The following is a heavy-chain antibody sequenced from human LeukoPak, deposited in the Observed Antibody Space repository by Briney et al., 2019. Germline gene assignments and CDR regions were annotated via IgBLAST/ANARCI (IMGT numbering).Heavy chain of an antibody. CDR1: GFTFSNCW. V-gene: IGHV3-74*01. J-gene: IGHJ4*02. D-gene: IGHD3-22*01. Sequence: GGSLSLSCAASGFTFSNCWVHWVRHVPGKGLEWVSRIESDGSRTCYADSVKGRFTISRDNSKNTLYLQMNSLRAADTAVYYCELTMRRLDYWGQGTLVTVSS. CDR2: IESDGSRT. CDR3: ELTMRRLDY.